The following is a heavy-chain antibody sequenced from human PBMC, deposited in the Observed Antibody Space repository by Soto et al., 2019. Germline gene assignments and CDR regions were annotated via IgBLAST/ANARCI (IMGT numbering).Heavy chain of an antibody. J-gene: IGHJ4*02. V-gene: IGHV3-23*01. D-gene: IGHD4-4*01. CDR3: ARDSGIQYDYSHY. CDR2: ISGSGGST. Sequence: HPGGSLRLSCAASGFTFSSYAMSWVRQAPGKGLEWVSAISGSGGSTYYAESVKGRFTISRDNSKNTLFVQMNSLRAEDTAIYYCARDSGIQYDYSHYWGQGTLVTVSS. CDR1: GFTFSSYA.